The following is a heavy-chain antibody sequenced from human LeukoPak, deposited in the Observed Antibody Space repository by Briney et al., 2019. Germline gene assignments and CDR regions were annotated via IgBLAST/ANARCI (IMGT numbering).Heavy chain of an antibody. CDR3: ARDYGRDSNYWFDP. J-gene: IGHJ5*02. Sequence: ASEKVSCKASGYTFTSYGISWVRQAPGQGLEWMGWISAYNGNTNYAQKLQGRVTMTTDTSTSTAYMELRSLRSDDTAVYYCARDYGRDSNYWFDPWGQGTLVTVSS. V-gene: IGHV1-18*01. CDR2: ISAYNGNT. D-gene: IGHD4-11*01. CDR1: GYTFTSYG.